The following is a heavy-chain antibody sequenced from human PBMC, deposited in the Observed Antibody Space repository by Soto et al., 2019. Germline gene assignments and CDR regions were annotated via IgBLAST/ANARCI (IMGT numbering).Heavy chain of an antibody. J-gene: IGHJ4*02. V-gene: IGHV1-69*13. D-gene: IGHD6-13*01. CDR2: IIPIFGTA. CDR3: ARGGYSSSWYFRLFNY. CDR1: GYTLSSYA. Sequence: ASVQVSCRASGYTLSSYASSWVRQAPGQGLEWMGGIIPIFGTANYAQKFQGRVTITADESTSTAYMELSSLRSEDTAVYYCARGGYSSSWYFRLFNYWGQGTLVTVSS.